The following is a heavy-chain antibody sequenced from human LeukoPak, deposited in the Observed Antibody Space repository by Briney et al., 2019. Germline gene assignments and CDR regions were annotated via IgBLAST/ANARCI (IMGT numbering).Heavy chain of an antibody. CDR1: GFTSSSYG. CDR2: ISYDGSNK. Sequence: GGSLRLSCAASGFTSSSYGMHWVRQAPGKGLEWVAVISYDGSNKYYADSVKGRFTISRDNSKNTLYLQMNSLRAEDTAVYYCAKDRAELLWFGEPSPFDYWGQGTLVTVSS. V-gene: IGHV3-30*18. D-gene: IGHD3-10*01. J-gene: IGHJ4*02. CDR3: AKDRAELLWFGEPSPFDY.